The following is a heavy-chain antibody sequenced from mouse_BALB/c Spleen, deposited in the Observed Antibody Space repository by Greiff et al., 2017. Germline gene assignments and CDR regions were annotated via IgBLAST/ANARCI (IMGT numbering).Heavy chain of an antibody. D-gene: IGHD1-1*01. V-gene: IGHV2-2*02. J-gene: IGHJ4*01. CDR2: IWSGGST. CDR3: ARNRHYYGSSYAMDY. CDR1: GFSLTSYG. Sequence: VQVVESGPGLVQPSQSLSITCTVSGFSLTSYGVHWVRQSPGKGLEWLGVIWSGGSTDYNAAFISRLSISKDNSKSQVFFKMNSLQANDTAIYYCARNRHYYGSSYAMDYWGQGTSVTVSS.